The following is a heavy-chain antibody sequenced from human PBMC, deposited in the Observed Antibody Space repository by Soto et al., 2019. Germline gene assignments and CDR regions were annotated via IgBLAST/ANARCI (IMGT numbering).Heavy chain of an antibody. J-gene: IGHJ6*02. V-gene: IGHV1-18*01. CDR3: ARMGYGPYYYYGMDV. D-gene: IGHD1-1*01. CDR2: INGYNGNT. Sequence: QVQLVQSGAEVKKPGASVKVSCKASGYTFTSYGISWVRQAPGQGLEWMGWINGYNGNTNHAQKLQGRVTMSTDTSTSTAYMELRSLRSDDSAVYYCARMGYGPYYYYGMDVWGQGTTVTVSS. CDR1: GYTFTSYG.